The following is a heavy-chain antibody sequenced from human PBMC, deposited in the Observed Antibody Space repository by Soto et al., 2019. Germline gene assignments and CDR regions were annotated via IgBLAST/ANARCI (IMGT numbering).Heavy chain of an antibody. D-gene: IGHD3-3*01. CDR3: ARDSDFWSGYSPYYMDV. J-gene: IGHJ6*03. Sequence: SETLSLTCTVSGGSISSYYWSWIRQPPGKGLEWIGYIYYSGSTNYNPSLKSRVTISVDTSKNQFSLKLSSVTAADTAVYYCARDSDFWSGYSPYYMDVWGKGNTVSVSS. CDR2: IYYSGST. CDR1: GGSISSYY. V-gene: IGHV4-59*01.